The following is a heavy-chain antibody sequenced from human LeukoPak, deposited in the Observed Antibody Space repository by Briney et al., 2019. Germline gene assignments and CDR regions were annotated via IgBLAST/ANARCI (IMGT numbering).Heavy chain of an antibody. CDR3: ASHDYDFWSGYLDAFDI. J-gene: IGHJ3*02. V-gene: IGHV1-18*01. CDR1: GYTFTSYG. CDR2: ISAYNGNT. D-gene: IGHD3-3*01. Sequence: ASVKVSCEASGYTFTSYGISWVRQAPGQGLEWMGWISAYNGNTNYAQKLQGRVTMTTDTSTSTAYMELRSLRSDDTAVYYCASHDYDFWSGYLDAFDIWGQGTMVTVSS.